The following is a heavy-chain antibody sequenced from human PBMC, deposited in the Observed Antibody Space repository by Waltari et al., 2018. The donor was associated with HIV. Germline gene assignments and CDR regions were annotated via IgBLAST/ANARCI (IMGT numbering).Heavy chain of an antibody. CDR1: GGAISSSSYY. V-gene: IGHV4-39*07. J-gene: IGHJ4*02. Sequence: QLQLPESGSGLVKPSETLSLTCTVSGGAISSSSYYWGWIRQPPGKGLECIGSIYYSGSTYYNPSLKSRVTISVDTSKNQFSLKLSSVTAADTAVYYCARVSYGSGGLDYWGQGTLVTVSS. CDR2: IYYSGST. D-gene: IGHD3-10*01. CDR3: ARVSYGSGGLDY.